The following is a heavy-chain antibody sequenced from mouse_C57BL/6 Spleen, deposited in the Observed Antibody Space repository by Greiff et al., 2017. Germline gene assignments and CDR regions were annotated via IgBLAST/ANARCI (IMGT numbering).Heavy chain of an antibody. CDR3: ARHYYGCSYAWFAY. CDR2: TSSGGSYT. J-gene: IGHJ3*01. V-gene: IGHV5-6*01. Sequence: EVNVVESGGDLVKPGGSLKLSCAASGFTFSSYGMSWVRQTPDKRLEWVATTSSGGSYTYYPDSVKGRFTISRDNAKNTLYLQMSSLKSEDTAMYYCARHYYGCSYAWFAYWGQGTLVTVSA. D-gene: IGHD1-1*01. CDR1: GFTFSSYG.